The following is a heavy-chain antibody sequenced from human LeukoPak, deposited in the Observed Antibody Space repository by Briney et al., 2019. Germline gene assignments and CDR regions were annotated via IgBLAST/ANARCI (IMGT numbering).Heavy chain of an antibody. CDR1: GYTFTGYY. D-gene: IGHD3-22*01. V-gene: IGHV1-69*06. J-gene: IGHJ4*02. Sequence: GASVKVSCKASGYTFTGYYMHWVRQAPGQGLEWMGGIIPIFGTANYAQKFQGRVTITADKSTSTAYMELSSLRSEDTAVYYCARVPFYYDSSGYFRYYFDYWGQGTLVTVSS. CDR3: ARVPFYYDSSGYFRYYFDY. CDR2: IIPIFGTA.